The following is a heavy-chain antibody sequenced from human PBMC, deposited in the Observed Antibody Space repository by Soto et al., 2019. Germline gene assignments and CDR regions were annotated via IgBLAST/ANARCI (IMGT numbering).Heavy chain of an antibody. J-gene: IGHJ6*02. CDR3: ARDGREASGMDV. CDR1: GGSISSHY. D-gene: IGHD1-26*01. CDR2: IYYRGGT. V-gene: IGHV4-59*11. Sequence: PSETLSLTCTVSGGSISSHYWSWVRQAPGKGLEWIGHIYYRGGTTYNPSLRSRSTISVDTSNNQFSLKLNSVTTADTAVYYCARDGREASGMDVWGQGTKVTVT.